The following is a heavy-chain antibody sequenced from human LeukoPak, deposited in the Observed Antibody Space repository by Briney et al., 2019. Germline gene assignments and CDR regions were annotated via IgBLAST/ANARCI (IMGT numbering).Heavy chain of an antibody. Sequence: GGSLRLSCAASGFTFTSYWMSWVRQAPGKGLEWVANIKQDGSEKYYVDSVKGRFTISRDNAKNSLYLQMNSLRAEDTAVYYCARSYYDILTGYRNFDYWGQGTLVTVSS. V-gene: IGHV3-7*03. CDR2: IKQDGSEK. CDR3: ARSYYDILTGYRNFDY. J-gene: IGHJ4*02. CDR1: GFTFTSYW. D-gene: IGHD3-9*01.